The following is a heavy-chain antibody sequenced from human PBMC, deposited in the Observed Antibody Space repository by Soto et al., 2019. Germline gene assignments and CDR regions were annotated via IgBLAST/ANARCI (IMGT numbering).Heavy chain of an antibody. CDR3: ARVRRYCSGGSCYSTAEYFQH. CDR2: INPNSGGT. J-gene: IGHJ1*01. D-gene: IGHD2-15*01. V-gene: IGHV1-2*04. CDR1: GYTFTGYY. Sequence: ASVKVSCKASGYTFTGYYMHWVRQAPGQGLEWMGWINPNSGGTNYAQKYQGWVNMTRDTSISTAYMELSRLRSDDTAVYYCARVRRYCSGGSCYSTAEYFQHWGQGTLVTVSS.